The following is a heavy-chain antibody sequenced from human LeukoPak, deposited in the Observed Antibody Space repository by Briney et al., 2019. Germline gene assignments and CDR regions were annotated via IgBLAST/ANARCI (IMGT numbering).Heavy chain of an antibody. CDR1: GFTFSSYA. Sequence: PGGFLRLSCAASGFTFSSYAMHWVRQAPGKGLEWVAVISYDGSNKYYADSVKGRFTISRDNSKNTLYLQMNSLRAEDTAVYYCVAMWELNWFDPWGQGTLVTVSS. V-gene: IGHV3-30*04. CDR2: ISYDGSNK. J-gene: IGHJ5*02. CDR3: VAMWELNWFDP. D-gene: IGHD1-26*01.